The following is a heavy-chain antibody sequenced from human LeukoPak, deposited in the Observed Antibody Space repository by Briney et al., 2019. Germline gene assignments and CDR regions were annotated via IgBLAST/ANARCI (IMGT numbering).Heavy chain of an antibody. V-gene: IGHV1-69*05. J-gene: IGHJ4*02. CDR2: IIPIFGTA. CDR1: GGTFSSYA. D-gene: IGHD3-22*01. Sequence: SVKVSCKASGGTFSSYAISWVRQAPGQGLEWMGGIIPIFGTANYAQKFQGRVTITTDESTSTAYMELSSLRSEDTALYYYASVYDSSGYYPYYFDYWGQGTLVTVSS. CDR3: ASVYDSSGYYPYYFDY.